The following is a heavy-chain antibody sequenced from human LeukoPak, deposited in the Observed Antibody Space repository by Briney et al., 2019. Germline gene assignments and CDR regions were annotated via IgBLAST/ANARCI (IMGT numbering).Heavy chain of an antibody. Sequence: PSETLSLTCTVSGGSISSYYWSWIRQPAGKGLEWIGRIYTSGSTNYNPSLKSRVTMSVDTSKNQFSLKLSSVTAADTAVYYCARDGYYYDSSGYYLDYWGQGTLVTVSS. D-gene: IGHD3-22*01. V-gene: IGHV4-4*07. CDR3: ARDGYYYDSSGYYLDY. CDR2: IYTSGST. J-gene: IGHJ4*02. CDR1: GGSISSYY.